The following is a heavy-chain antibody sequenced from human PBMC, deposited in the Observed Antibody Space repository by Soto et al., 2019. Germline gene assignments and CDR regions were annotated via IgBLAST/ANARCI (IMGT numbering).Heavy chain of an antibody. CDR1: GYTITNYA. D-gene: IGHD6-19*01. CDR3: ARSDMTVAAAFNI. J-gene: IGHJ3*02. Sequence: QAQLVQSGAEVKKPGASVKVSCKASGYTITNYAIHWVRQPPGQGLEWMGWINAGNGNTKYSQNFQGRVTITRDTSARTAYLELSSLRSEDTAVYFCARSDMTVAAAFNIWGQGTKVTVSS. V-gene: IGHV1-3*01. CDR2: INAGNGNT.